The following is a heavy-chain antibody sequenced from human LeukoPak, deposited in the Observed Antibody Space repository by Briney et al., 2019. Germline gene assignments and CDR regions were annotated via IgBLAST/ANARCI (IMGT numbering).Heavy chain of an antibody. CDR3: ARSGGWDGMDV. J-gene: IGHJ6*02. CDR1: GFTFSSYA. D-gene: IGHD1-1*01. CDR2: ISYDGSNK. Sequence: GGSLRLSCAASGFTFSSYAMHWVRQAPGKGLEWVAVISYDGSNKYYADSVKARFTISRDNSKNTLYLQMNSLRAEDTAMYYCARSGGWDGMDVWGQGTAVTVSS. V-gene: IGHV3-30*14.